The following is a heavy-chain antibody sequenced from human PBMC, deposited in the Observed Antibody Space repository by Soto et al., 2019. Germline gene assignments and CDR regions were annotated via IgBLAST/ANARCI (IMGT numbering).Heavy chain of an antibody. CDR2: IYYSGST. V-gene: IGHV4-59*01. D-gene: IGHD5-12*01. CDR1: GGSISSYY. J-gene: IGHJ4*02. CDR3: ARNGAWLQEADY. Sequence: SETLSLTCTVSGGSISSYYWSWIRQPPGKGLEWIGYIYYSGSTNYNPSLKSRVTISVDTSKNQFSLKLSSVTAADTAVYYCARNGAWLQEADYWGQGTLVTVSS.